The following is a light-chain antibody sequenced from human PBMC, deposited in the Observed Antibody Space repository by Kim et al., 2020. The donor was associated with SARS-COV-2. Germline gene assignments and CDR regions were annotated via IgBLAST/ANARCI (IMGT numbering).Light chain of an antibody. V-gene: IGLV3-1*01. J-gene: IGLJ3*02. CDR2: QDS. CDR3: QAWDSSTAE. Sequence: SVSPGQTASITCSGDKLGYKYACWYQQKPGQSPVLVIYQDSKRPSGIPERFSGSNSGNTATLTISGTQAMDEADYYCQAWDSSTAEFGGGTQLTVL. CDR1: KLGYKY.